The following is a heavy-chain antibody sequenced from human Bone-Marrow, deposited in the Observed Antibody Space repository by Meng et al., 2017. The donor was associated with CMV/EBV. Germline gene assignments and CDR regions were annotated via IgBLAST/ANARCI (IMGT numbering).Heavy chain of an antibody. CDR2: IYSGDST. J-gene: IGHJ4*02. Sequence: GESLKISCAASGFTFNNYPMTWVRQAPGKGLEWVSVIYSGDSTYYADSVKGRFTISRDNSKNTLYLQMNSLRAEDTAVYYCARMYYDFWSGSREFDYWGQGTLVTVSS. CDR1: GFTFNNYP. CDR3: ARMYYDFWSGSREFDY. D-gene: IGHD3-3*01. V-gene: IGHV3-53*01.